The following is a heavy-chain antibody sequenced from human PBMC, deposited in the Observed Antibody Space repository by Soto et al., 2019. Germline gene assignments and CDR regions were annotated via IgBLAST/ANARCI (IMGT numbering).Heavy chain of an antibody. Sequence: QVQLVESGGGVVQPGRSLRLSCAASGFTFSSYAMHWVRQAPGKGLEWVAVISYDGSNKYYADSVKGRFTISRDNSKNPLYLQMNSLRAEDTAVYYCARGLYYDVWSANGPPHYYYGMDVWGQGTTVTVSS. D-gene: IGHD3-3*01. V-gene: IGHV3-30-3*01. J-gene: IGHJ6*02. CDR3: ARGLYYDVWSANGPPHYYYGMDV. CDR1: GFTFSSYA. CDR2: ISYDGSNK.